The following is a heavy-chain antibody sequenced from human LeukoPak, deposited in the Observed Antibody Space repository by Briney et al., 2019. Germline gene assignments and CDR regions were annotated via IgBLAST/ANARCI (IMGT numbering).Heavy chain of an antibody. V-gene: IGHV3-23*01. CDR3: AKGADYYDSSGYYWGIHFDY. J-gene: IGHJ4*02. CDR2: ISGSGGST. CDR1: GFTFSSYA. Sequence: GGSLRLSCAASGFTFSSYAMSWVRQAPGKGLERVSAISGSGGSTYYADSVKGRFTISRDNSKNTLYLQMNSLRAEDTAVYYCAKGADYYDSSGYYWGIHFDYWGQGTLVTVSS. D-gene: IGHD3-22*01.